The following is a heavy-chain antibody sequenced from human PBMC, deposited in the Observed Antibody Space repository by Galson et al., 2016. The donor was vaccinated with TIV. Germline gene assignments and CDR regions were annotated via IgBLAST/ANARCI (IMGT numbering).Heavy chain of an antibody. CDR3: ARDHPLSTVFIAYPGKPYHGLDV. D-gene: IGHD2/OR15-2a*01. CDR1: GGSFSGYY. J-gene: IGHJ6*02. CDR2: ISHSGVA. V-gene: IGHV4-34*09. Sequence: LSLTCAVYGGSFSGYYWSWIRQPPGQGLEWIGSISHSGVAHYRPSLMSRVTMSVDTSKNQFSLKLISVTAADTAVYYCARDHPLSTVFIAYPGKPYHGLDVWGQGTAVTVSS.